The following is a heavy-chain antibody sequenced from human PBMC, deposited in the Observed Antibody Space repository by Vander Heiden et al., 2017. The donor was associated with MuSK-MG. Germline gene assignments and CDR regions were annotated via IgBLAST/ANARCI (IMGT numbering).Heavy chain of an antibody. Sequence: QITLKESGPTLVIPTQTLTLTCTFSGFSLNTRGVGVGWIRQPPGKALEWLALIYWDDDKRFSPSLKSRLTITKDTSKNQVVLTMTDMDPVDTATYYCAQKQGSSWNFDYWGQGTLVTVSS. J-gene: IGHJ4*02. CDR1: GFSLNTRGVG. CDR2: IYWDDDK. V-gene: IGHV2-5*02. CDR3: AQKQGSSWNFDY. D-gene: IGHD6-13*01.